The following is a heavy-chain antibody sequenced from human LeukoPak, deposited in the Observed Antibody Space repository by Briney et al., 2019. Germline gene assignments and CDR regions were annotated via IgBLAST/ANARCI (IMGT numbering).Heavy chain of an antibody. V-gene: IGHV3-21*01. Sequence: GGSLRLSCAASGFTLSSYSMNWVRQAPGKGLEWVSSISSSSSYIYYADSVEGRFTISRDNAKNSLYLQMNSLRAEDTAVYYCARDRAYSYGYFDYWGQGTLVTVSS. CDR3: ARDRAYSYGYFDY. CDR1: GFTLSSYS. CDR2: ISSSSSYI. J-gene: IGHJ4*02. D-gene: IGHD5-18*01.